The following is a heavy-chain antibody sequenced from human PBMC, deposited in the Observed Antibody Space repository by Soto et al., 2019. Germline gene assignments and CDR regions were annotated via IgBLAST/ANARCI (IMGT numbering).Heavy chain of an antibody. CDR3: ARVYCNGGSCYSIXY. CDR1: GYTFTSYY. D-gene: IGHD2-15*01. J-gene: IGHJ4*02. V-gene: IGHV1-46*03. Sequence: SVKVSCKASGYTFTSYYMHWVRQAPGQGLEWMGIINPSGSTSYAQKFQGRVTMTRDTSTSTVYMELSSLRSEDTAVYYCARVYCNGGSCYSIXYWSQGTLVTVSS. CDR2: INPSGST.